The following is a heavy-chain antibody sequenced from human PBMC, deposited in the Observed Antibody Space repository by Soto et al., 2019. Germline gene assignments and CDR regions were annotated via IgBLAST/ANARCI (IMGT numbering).Heavy chain of an antibody. CDR2: INHSGST. CDR3: ARGPGYSYGYSVYYYYYGMDV. CDR1: GGSFSGIY. D-gene: IGHD5-18*01. Sequence: SETLSLTCVVYGGSFSGIYWSWIRQPPGKGLEGIGEINHSGSTNYSPSLESRVTISLDTSNNQFSLKLSSVTAADTAVYYCARGPGYSYGYSVYYYYYGMDVWGQGTTVTVSS. V-gene: IGHV4-34*01. J-gene: IGHJ6*02.